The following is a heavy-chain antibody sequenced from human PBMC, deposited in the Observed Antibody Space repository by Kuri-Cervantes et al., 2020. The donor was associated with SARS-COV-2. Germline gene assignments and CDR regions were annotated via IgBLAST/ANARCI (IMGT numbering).Heavy chain of an antibody. D-gene: IGHD2-21*01. CDR1: GYTFPSSG. CDR2: VSGYNGHT. V-gene: IGHV1-18*04. CDR3: VRGGYGDYVHY. J-gene: IGHJ4*02. Sequence: ASVKVSCKGSGYTFPSSGICWVRQAPAQGLEWTGWVSGYNGHTNYAQKLQVRVTMTTYTSTTTDHMGLRSLRSDDTGVFYCVRGGYGDYVHYWGQGTLVTVSS.